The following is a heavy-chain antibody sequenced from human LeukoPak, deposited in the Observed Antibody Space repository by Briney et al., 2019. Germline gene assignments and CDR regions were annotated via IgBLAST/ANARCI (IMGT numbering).Heavy chain of an antibody. CDR3: ARRKTYYYDSSGTFDP. Sequence: SETLSLTCTVSGGSISSGGYYWSWIRQHPGKGLEWIGYIYYSGSTYYNPSLKSRVTISVDTSKNQFSLKLSSVTAADTAVYYCARRKTYYYDSSGTFDPWGQGTLVTVSS. CDR1: GGSISSGGYY. J-gene: IGHJ5*02. CDR2: IYYSGST. V-gene: IGHV4-31*03. D-gene: IGHD3-22*01.